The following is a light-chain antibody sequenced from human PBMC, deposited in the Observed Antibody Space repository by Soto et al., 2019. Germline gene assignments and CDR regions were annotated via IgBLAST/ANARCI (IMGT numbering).Light chain of an antibody. CDR1: SRDVGAYNS. CDR2: KGT. CDR3: CSSAPESTYV. Sequence: QSVLEQPASVTGSPGQSITISCTGTSRDVGAYNSVSWYQQHPHKAPQAIMYKGTQRPSGVSNRFSGSTSGNAASLTISGLQADDEADYFCCSSAPESTYVFGSGTKVTVL. J-gene: IGLJ1*01. V-gene: IGLV2-23*01.